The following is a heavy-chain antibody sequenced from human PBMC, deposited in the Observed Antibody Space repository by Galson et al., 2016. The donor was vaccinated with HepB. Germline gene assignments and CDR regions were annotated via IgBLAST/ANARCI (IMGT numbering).Heavy chain of an antibody. Sequence: SLRLSCAASGFTFRNYALHWVRQAPGKGLEWVALISFDENNKYYAESVRGRFTISRDNSKSMLYLQMNSLRPEDTAVYYCARDDDGTDSNGWADFQFWGQGTLITVSS. V-gene: IGHV3-30*03. D-gene: IGHD6-19*01. CDR3: ARDDDGTDSNGWADFQF. CDR2: ISFDENNK. CDR1: GFTFRNYA. J-gene: IGHJ1*01.